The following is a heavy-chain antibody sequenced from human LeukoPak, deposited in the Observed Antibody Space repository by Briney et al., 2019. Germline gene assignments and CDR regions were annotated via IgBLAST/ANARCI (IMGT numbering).Heavy chain of an antibody. Sequence: PGGSLRLSCAASGFTFSSYEMNWVRQAPGKGLELFSYISSSGSTIYYADSVKGRFTISRDNAKNSLYLQMNSLRAEDTAVYYCARDPSYGLLDYWGQGTLVTVSS. D-gene: IGHD5-18*01. CDR2: ISSSGSTI. V-gene: IGHV3-48*03. CDR3: ARDPSYGLLDY. J-gene: IGHJ4*02. CDR1: GFTFSSYE.